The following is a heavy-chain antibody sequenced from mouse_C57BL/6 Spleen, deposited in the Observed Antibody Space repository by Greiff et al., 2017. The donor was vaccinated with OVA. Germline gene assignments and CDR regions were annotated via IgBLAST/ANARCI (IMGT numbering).Heavy chain of an antibody. D-gene: IGHD2-4*01. CDR3: ARHGDYDDLDYAMDY. V-gene: IGHV5-12*01. CDR2: ISNGGGST. Sequence: EVMLVESGGGLVQPGGSLKLSCAASGFTFSDYYMYWVRQTPEKRLEWVAYISNGGGSTYYPDTVKGRFTISRDNAKNPLYLQMSRLKSEDTAMYYCARHGDYDDLDYAMDYWGQGTSVTVSS. J-gene: IGHJ4*01. CDR1: GFTFSDYY.